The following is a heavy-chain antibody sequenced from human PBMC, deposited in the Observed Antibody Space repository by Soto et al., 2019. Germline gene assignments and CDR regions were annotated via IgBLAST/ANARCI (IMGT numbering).Heavy chain of an antibody. CDR3: ARDRVVAATPYYYYYGMDV. J-gene: IGHJ6*02. CDR1: GFTFSSYS. Sequence: PGGSLRLSCAASGFTFSSYSMNWDRQAPGKGLEWVSSISSSSSYIYYADSVKGRFTISRDNAKNSLYLQMNSLRAEDTAVYYCARDRVVAATPYYYYYGMDVWGQGTTVTVSS. CDR2: ISSSSSYI. V-gene: IGHV3-21*01. D-gene: IGHD2-15*01.